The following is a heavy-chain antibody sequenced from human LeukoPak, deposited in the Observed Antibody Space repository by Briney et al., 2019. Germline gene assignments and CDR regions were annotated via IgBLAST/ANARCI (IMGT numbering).Heavy chain of an antibody. D-gene: IGHD6-13*01. CDR3: ARGGGLTMDSSWEGWFDP. V-gene: IGHV4-59*12. J-gene: IGHJ5*02. CDR1: GGSISSYY. CDR2: IYYSGST. Sequence: SETLSLTCTVSGGSISSYYWSWIRQPPGKGLEWIGYIYYSGSTNYNPSLKSRVTISVDTSKNQFSLKLSSVTAADTAVYYCARGGGLTMDSSWEGWFDPWGQGTLVTVSS.